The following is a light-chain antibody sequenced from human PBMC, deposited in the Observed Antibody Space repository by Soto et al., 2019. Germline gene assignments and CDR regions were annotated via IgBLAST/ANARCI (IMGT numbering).Light chain of an antibody. CDR3: CSYAGSSTHAV. Sequence: QSALTQPASVSGSPGQSITLSCTGTSSDVGSYNLVSWYQQHPGKAAKLMIYEGSKRPSGVSNRFSGSKSGNTASLTISGLQAEDEADYYCCSYAGSSTHAVFGGGTQLTVL. CDR2: EGS. CDR1: SSDVGSYNL. J-gene: IGLJ7*01. V-gene: IGLV2-23*01.